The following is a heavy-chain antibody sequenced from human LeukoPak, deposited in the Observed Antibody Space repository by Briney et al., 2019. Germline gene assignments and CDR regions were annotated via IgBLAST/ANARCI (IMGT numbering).Heavy chain of an antibody. D-gene: IGHD1-26*01. CDR2: IKQDGSEK. Sequence: GSLRLSCAASGFTFSSYWMSWVRQAPGKGLEWVANIKQDGSEKYYVDSVKGRFTISRDNAKNSLYLQMNSLRAEDTAVYYCARISGSYYDAFDIWGQGTIVTVSS. J-gene: IGHJ3*02. CDR3: ARISGSYYDAFDI. CDR1: GFTFSSYW. V-gene: IGHV3-7*01.